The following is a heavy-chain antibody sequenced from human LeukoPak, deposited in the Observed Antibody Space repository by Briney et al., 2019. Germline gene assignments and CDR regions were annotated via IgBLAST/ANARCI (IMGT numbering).Heavy chain of an antibody. CDR2: IYKDGST. Sequence: GGSLRLSCAASGFTVSSNYMSWVRQAPGRGLEWVSDIYKDGSTYYSESMKGRFIISRDNSKNTLYLQINTLRVEDTAVYYCARTMVVPGSYDAFDIWGQGTMVTVSS. CDR3: ARTMVVPGSYDAFDI. D-gene: IGHD4/OR15-4a*01. V-gene: IGHV3-53*01. CDR1: GFTVSSNY. J-gene: IGHJ3*02.